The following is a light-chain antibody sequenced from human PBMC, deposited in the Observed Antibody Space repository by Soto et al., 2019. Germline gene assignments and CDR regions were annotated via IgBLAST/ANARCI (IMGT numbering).Light chain of an antibody. CDR2: DAS. J-gene: IGKJ4*01. V-gene: IGKV3-11*01. Sequence: EIVLTQSPVTLSFSPGERDTLSCRASQSINNYLAWYQQKPGQPPRLLIYDASNRATAIPVRFSGSGSGTDFTLTISSLEPEDSAVYYCQYRGIWPPGATFGGGTKVEIK. CDR3: QYRGIWPPGAT. CDR1: QSINNY.